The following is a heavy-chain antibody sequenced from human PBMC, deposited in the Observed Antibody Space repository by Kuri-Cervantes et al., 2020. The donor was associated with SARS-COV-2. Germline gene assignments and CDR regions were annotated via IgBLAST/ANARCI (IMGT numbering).Heavy chain of an antibody. D-gene: IGHD6-6*01. V-gene: IGHV3-7*03. CDR3: ARIHSSSSGGYFDY. CDR2: IKQDGSEK. CDR1: GFTFSSYW. J-gene: IGHJ4*02. Sequence: ETLSLTCAAPGFTFSSYWMSWVRQAPGKGLEWVANIKQDGSEKYYVDSVKGRFTISRDNAKNSLYLQMNSLRAEDTALYYCARIHSSSSGGYFDYWGQGTLVTVSS.